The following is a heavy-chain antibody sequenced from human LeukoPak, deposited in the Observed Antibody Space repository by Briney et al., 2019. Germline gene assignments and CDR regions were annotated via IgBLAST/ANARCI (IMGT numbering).Heavy chain of an antibody. CDR2: ISGSGGST. CDR3: AKDPHPSYCSGDDCYSS. D-gene: IGHD2-15*01. Sequence: LAGGSLRLSCAASGFTFSSYAMSWVRQAPGKGLEWVSAISGSGGSTYYADSVKGRFIISRDNSKYTLYLQLNSLRVEDTAVYYCAKDPHPSYCSGDDCYSSWGQGTLVTVSS. V-gene: IGHV3-23*01. J-gene: IGHJ4*02. CDR1: GFTFSSYA.